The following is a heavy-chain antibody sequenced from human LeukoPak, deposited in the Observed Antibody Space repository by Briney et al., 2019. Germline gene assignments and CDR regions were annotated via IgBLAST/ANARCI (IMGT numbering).Heavy chain of an antibody. CDR3: ASDPSPFYYDSSAYHWGYFDY. V-gene: IGHV4-59*08. CDR1: GGSISSYY. D-gene: IGHD3-22*01. CDR2: IYYSGST. Sequence: SETLSLTCTVSGGSISSYYWSWIRQPPGKGLEWIGYIYYSGSTNYNPSLKSRVTISVDTSKNQFSLKLSSVTAADTAMYYRASDPSPFYYDSSAYHWGYFDYWGQGTLVTVSS. J-gene: IGHJ4*02.